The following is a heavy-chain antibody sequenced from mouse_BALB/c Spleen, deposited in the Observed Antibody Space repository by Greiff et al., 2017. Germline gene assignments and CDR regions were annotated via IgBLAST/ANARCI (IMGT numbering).Heavy chain of an antibody. CDR2: IWSGGST. CDR1: GFSLTSYG. Sequence: VNLVESGPGLVQPSQSLSITCTVSGFSLTSYGVHWVRQSPGKGLEWLGVIWSGGSTDYNAAFISRLSISKDNSKSQVFFKMNSLQANDTAIYYCARTLGDYAMDYWGQGTSVTVSS. V-gene: IGHV2-2*02. J-gene: IGHJ4*01. CDR3: ARTLGDYAMDY. D-gene: IGHD4-1*01.